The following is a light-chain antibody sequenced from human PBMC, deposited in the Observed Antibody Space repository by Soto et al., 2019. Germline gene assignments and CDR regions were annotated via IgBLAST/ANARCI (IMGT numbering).Light chain of an antibody. V-gene: IGKV3-11*01. CDR3: QQRTNWRIT. CDR2: DAS. J-gene: IGKJ5*01. Sequence: EIVLTQSPATLSLSPGERATLSCRASQSVGSYLAWYQQKPGQAPRLLIYDASNRATGIPARFRGSGSGTDFPLTIISLEPEDFAVYYCQQRTNWRITFGQGTRMEIK. CDR1: QSVGSY.